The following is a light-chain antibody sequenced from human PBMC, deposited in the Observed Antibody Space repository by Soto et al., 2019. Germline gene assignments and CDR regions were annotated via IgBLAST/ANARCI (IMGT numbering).Light chain of an antibody. J-gene: IGLJ2*01. Sequence: QSALTQPPSASGSPGQSVTISCTGTSSDVGGYNYVSWYQQHPGKAPKLMIYEVSKRPSGVPDRLSGSKSGNTASLTVSGLQDEDEADYYCSSYSGSNNVVFGGGTQLTVL. V-gene: IGLV2-8*01. CDR2: EVS. CDR3: SSYSGSNNVV. CDR1: SSDVGGYNY.